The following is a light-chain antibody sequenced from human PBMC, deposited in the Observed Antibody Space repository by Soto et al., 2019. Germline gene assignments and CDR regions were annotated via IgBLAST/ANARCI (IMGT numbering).Light chain of an antibody. CDR2: GNS. J-gene: IGLJ2*01. Sequence: QSVLTQPASVSGSVGQSITISCTGTSSDVGSYDLVSWYQQHPGKAPKLLIYGNSIRPSGVPDRFSGSRSGTSASLAITGLQAEDEAHYYCQSYDSSLSGSVVFGGGTKLTVL. CDR1: SSDVGSYDL. V-gene: IGLV2-14*02. CDR3: QSYDSSLSGSVV.